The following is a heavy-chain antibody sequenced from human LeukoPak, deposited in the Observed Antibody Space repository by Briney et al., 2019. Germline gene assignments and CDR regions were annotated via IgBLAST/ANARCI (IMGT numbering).Heavy chain of an antibody. D-gene: IGHD1-26*01. CDR3: ARGRGGWPNYYFDF. J-gene: IGHJ4*02. CDR2: IKWNGDNT. Sequence: PGGSLRLSCAASGSTFDDYGMNWVRQAPGKGLEWVSGIKWNGDNTGYADSVKGRFTISRDNAKNSLYLQMNSLRAEDTALYYCARGRGGWPNYYFDFWGQGNLVTVSS. V-gene: IGHV3-20*04. CDR1: GSTFDDYG.